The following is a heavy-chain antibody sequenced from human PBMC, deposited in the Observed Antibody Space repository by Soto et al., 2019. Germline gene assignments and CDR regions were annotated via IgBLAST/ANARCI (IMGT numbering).Heavy chain of an antibody. CDR2: ISHSGST. D-gene: IGHD5-18*01. Sequence: QVQLQQWGAGLLQPSETLSLTCDVYGDSFSGYYWTWIRQPPGRGLEWIGEISHSGSTKYNPSLKSRVTISVDTSKSQFSLKLSSVTAADTAVYFSARVAKGYIGMDVWGQGTTVTVSS. J-gene: IGHJ6*02. CDR1: GDSFSGYY. V-gene: IGHV4-34*01. CDR3: ARVAKGYIGMDV.